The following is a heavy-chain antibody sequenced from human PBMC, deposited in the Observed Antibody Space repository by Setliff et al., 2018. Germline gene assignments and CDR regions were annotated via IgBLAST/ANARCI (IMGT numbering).Heavy chain of an antibody. CDR3: ARIQWRWNPSYYYYGMDV. CDR2: INPKNGGA. J-gene: IGHJ6*02. V-gene: IGHV1-46*01. D-gene: IGHD1-1*01. CDR1: GYTFTSYY. Sequence: ASVKVSCKASGYTFTSYYIHWVRQAPGQGLEWMGVINPKNGGATYPQNLQGRLTISKDTSKSQVVLTMTNMDPVDTATYYCARIQWRWNPSYYYYGMDVWGQGTTVTVSS.